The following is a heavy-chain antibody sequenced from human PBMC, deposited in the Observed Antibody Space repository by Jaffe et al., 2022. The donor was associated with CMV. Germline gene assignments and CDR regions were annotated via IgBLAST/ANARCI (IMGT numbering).Heavy chain of an antibody. CDR1: GGSISSTNYY. CDR3: ARHPRCSGGTCYSGPHNWFDP. D-gene: IGHD2-15*01. V-gene: IGHV4-39*01. Sequence: QLQLQESGPGLVKPSETVSLTCTVSGGSISSTNYYWGWIRQPPGKGLEWIGTIYYSGSTYYNPSLKSRVTISVDTSKNQFSLKLSSVTAADTAVYYCARHPRCSGGTCYSGPHNWFDPWGQGTLVIVSS. CDR2: IYYSGST. J-gene: IGHJ5*02.